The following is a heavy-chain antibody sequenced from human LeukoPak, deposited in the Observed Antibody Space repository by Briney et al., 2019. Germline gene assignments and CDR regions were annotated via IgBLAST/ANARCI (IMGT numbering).Heavy chain of an antibody. D-gene: IGHD2-8*01. CDR1: GGSISSYY. Sequence: SETLSLTCTVSGGSISSYYWSWTRQPPGKGLEWIGYIYNSGSTNYNPSLKSRVTISVDMSKKQFSLKLSSVTAADTAVYYCARMDCTNGVCYKGGFDYWGQGTLVTVSS. CDR2: IYNSGST. J-gene: IGHJ4*02. CDR3: ARMDCTNGVCYKGGFDY. V-gene: IGHV4-59*01.